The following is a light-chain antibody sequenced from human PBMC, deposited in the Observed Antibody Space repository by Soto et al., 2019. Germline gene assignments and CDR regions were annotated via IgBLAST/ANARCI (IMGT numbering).Light chain of an antibody. CDR1: QSLQHSNGYNY. J-gene: IGKJ1*01. CDR3: MQALQTPA. Sequence: DIVMTQSPLSLPVTPGEPASISCRSSQSLQHSNGYNYLDWYVQKPGQSPQILIYLASNRASGVPERFSGSGSGTEFTLKISRVEAEDVGTYYCMQALQTPAFGQGTKVEIK. CDR2: LAS. V-gene: IGKV2-28*01.